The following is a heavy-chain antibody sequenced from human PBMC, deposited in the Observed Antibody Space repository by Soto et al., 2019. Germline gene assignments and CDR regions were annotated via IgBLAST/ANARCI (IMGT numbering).Heavy chain of an antibody. D-gene: IGHD3-10*01. V-gene: IGHV1-69*02. CDR2: IIPILGIA. Sequence: QVQLVQSGAEVKKPGSSVKVSCKASGGTFSSYTFTWVRQAPGQGLEWMGRIIPILGIANYAQKFQGRVTITADKSTSTAYMELSSLRSEDTAVYYGARVPRGYWGQGTLVTVSS. CDR3: ARVPRGY. CDR1: GGTFSSYT. J-gene: IGHJ4*02.